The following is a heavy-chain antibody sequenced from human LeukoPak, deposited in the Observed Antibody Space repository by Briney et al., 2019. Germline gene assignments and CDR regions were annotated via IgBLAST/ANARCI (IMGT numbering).Heavy chain of an antibody. CDR1: GDSASSNTGA. CDR2: TYYRSKWYN. CDR3: ARDVGTTCWHTFDY. Sequence: SQTLSLPCAISGDSASSNTGAWNWIRQSPSRGLEWLGRTYYRSKWYNYYAESLISRITLSPVTSKNQFSLQLYSVTPEDAAVYYCARDVGTTCWHTFDYWGQGTLFTVPS. V-gene: IGHV6-1*01. J-gene: IGHJ4*02. D-gene: IGHD1-14*01.